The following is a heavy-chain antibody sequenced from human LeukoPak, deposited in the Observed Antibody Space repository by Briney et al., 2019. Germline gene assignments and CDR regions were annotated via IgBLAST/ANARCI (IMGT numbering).Heavy chain of an antibody. V-gene: IGHV3-23*01. D-gene: IGHD1-1*01. J-gene: IGHJ3*02. CDR2: ISGSGGST. CDR1: GFTFSSYG. Sequence: GGTLRLSCAASGFTFSSYGMSWVRQAPGKGLEWVSAISGSGGSTYYADSVKGRFTISRDNSKNTLYLQMNSLRAEDTAVYYCAKDVYNWNDLDAFDIWGQGTMVTVSS. CDR3: AKDVYNWNDLDAFDI.